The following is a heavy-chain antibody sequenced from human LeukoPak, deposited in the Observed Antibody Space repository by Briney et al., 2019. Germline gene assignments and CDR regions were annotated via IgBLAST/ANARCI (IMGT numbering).Heavy chain of an antibody. V-gene: IGHV1-2*02. J-gene: IGHJ3*02. D-gene: IGHD1-26*01. CDR2: INPNSGGT. CDR1: GYTFTVYY. Sequence: ASAKVSCMASGYTFTVYYMHWVRQAPGQGLEWMGWINPNSGGTNYAQKFQGRVTMTRDTSISTAYMELSRLRSDHTAVYYCASLVGATTDDAFDIWGQGTMVTVSS. CDR3: ASLVGATTDDAFDI.